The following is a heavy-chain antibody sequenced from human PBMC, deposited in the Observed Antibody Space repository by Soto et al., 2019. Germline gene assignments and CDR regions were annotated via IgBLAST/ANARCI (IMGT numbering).Heavy chain of an antibody. CDR1: GGSFSGYY. CDR2: INHSGST. V-gene: IGHV4-34*01. Sequence: SETLSLTCAVYGGSFSGYYWSWIRQPPGKGLEWIGEINHSGSTNYNPSLKSRVTISVDTSKNQFSLKLSSVTAADTAVYYCARLRVTTYLRGLDSWGQGTLVTVSS. CDR3: ARLRVTTYLRGLDS. J-gene: IGHJ5*01. D-gene: IGHD4-17*01.